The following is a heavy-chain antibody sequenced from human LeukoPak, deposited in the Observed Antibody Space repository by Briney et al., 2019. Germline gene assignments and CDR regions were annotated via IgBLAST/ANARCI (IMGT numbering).Heavy chain of an antibody. CDR1: GYTFTSYY. CDR2: MNPNSGNT. V-gene: IGHV1-8*02. J-gene: IGHJ4*02. Sequence: ASVKVSCKASGYTFTSYYMHWVRQAPGQGLEWMGWMNPNSGNTGYAQKFQGRVTMTRNTSISTAYMELSSLRSEDTAVYYCASDRGVRGRDWGQGTLVTVSS. D-gene: IGHD3-10*01. CDR3: ASDRGVRGRD.